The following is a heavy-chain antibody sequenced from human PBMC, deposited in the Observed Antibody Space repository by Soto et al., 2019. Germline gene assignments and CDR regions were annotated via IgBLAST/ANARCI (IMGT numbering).Heavy chain of an antibody. D-gene: IGHD6-19*01. CDR3: ARERLNTGWYGFDY. CDR2: VSNRNGDT. V-gene: IGHV1-18*04. J-gene: IGHJ4*02. CDR1: GYTFANFD. Sequence: ASVKVSCKTSGYTFANFDFSWVRQAPGQGLEWMGWVSNRNGDTNYAENFRDRVTISTDTSTNTVYMELRSLRSDDTAVYFCARERLNTGWYGFDYWGQGTQVTVSS.